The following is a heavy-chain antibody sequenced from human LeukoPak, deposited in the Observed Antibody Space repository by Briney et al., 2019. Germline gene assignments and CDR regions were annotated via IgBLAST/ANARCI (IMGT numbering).Heavy chain of an antibody. CDR3: ARDLGVYYYDSSGYTRWFDP. CDR1: GFTVSSNY. CDR2: IYSGGST. J-gene: IGHJ5*02. Sequence: GGSLRLSCAASGFTVSSNYMSWVRQAPGKGLEWVSVIYSGGSTYYADSVKGRFTISRDNAKNSLYLQMNSLRAEDTAVYYCARDLGVYYYDSSGYTRWFDPWGQGTLVTVSS. D-gene: IGHD3-22*01. V-gene: IGHV3-66*01.